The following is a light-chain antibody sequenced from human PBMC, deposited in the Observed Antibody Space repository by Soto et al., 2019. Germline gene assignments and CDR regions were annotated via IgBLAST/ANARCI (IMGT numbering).Light chain of an antibody. CDR1: QGISNS. CDR2: AAS. V-gene: IGKV1-27*01. J-gene: IGKJ4*01. Sequence: DIQMTQSPSSLSASVGDRVTITCRASQGISNSLAWYQQKPGKVPTLLIYAASTLQSGVPSRFSVIGSGTDFMLTIRSLQADDVATSCCQKYNSSPNTFGGGTKVEIK. CDR3: QKYNSSPNT.